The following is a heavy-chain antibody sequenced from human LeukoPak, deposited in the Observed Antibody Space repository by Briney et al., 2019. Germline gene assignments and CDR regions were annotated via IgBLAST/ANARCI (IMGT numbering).Heavy chain of an antibody. CDR2: IYYSGST. D-gene: IGHD3-22*01. CDR3: ARLVYYDSSGYFLSGTYDAFDI. V-gene: IGHV4-39*01. Sequence: SETPSLTCTVSGGSISSSSYYWGWIRQPPGKGLEWIGSIYYSGSTYYNPSLKSRVTISVDTSKNQFSLKLSSVTAADTAVYYCARLVYYDSSGYFLSGTYDAFDIWGQGTMVTVSS. CDR1: GGSISSSSYY. J-gene: IGHJ3*02.